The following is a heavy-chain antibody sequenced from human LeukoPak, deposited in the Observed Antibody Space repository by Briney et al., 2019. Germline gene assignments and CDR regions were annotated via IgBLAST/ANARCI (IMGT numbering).Heavy chain of an antibody. CDR2: IYTSGST. CDR3: ARVATGGYYYDSSGYYSPSDAFDI. Sequence: SETLSLTCTVSGGSISSYYWRWIREPAGKGLEWIGRIYTSGSTNYNPSLKSRVTMSVDTSKNQFSLKPSSVTAADTAVYYCARVATGGYYYDSSGYYSPSDAFDIWGQGTMVTVSS. V-gene: IGHV4-4*07. J-gene: IGHJ3*02. D-gene: IGHD3-22*01. CDR1: GGSISSYY.